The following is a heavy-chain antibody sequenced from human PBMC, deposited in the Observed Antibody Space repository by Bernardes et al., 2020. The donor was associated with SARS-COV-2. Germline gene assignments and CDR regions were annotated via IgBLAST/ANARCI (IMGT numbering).Heavy chain of an antibody. CDR1: GFIFSSYA. D-gene: IGHD3-10*01. Sequence: GGSLRLSCAASGFIFSSYAMTWVRQAPGKGLEWVSTISGRDGSTYFADSVKGRFTIFRDNSKDTLYLQMNSLTAEDTAVYYCTKSHYFGSGSSDYWGQGTLVTVSS. V-gene: IGHV3-23*01. CDR2: ISGRDGST. J-gene: IGHJ4*02. CDR3: TKSHYFGSGSSDY.